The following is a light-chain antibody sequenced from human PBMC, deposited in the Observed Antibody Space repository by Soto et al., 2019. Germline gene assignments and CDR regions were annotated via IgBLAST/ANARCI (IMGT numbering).Light chain of an antibody. CDR1: QGISSS. CDR3: QQYGSSPWT. J-gene: IGKJ1*01. V-gene: IGKV3-20*01. CDR2: GAS. Sequence: EIVMTQSPATLSVSPGERATLSCRASQGISSSLAWFQQKPGQAPRLLIYGASSRATGIPDRFSGSGSGTDFTLTISRLEPEDFAVYYCQQYGSSPWTLGQGTKVDIK.